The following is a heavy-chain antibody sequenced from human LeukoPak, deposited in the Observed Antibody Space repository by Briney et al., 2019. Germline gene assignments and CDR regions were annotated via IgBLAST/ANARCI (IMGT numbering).Heavy chain of an antibody. CDR3: ARLGDSDAFDI. J-gene: IGHJ3*02. V-gene: IGHV4-4*09. D-gene: IGHD3-16*01. CDR1: GGPISSYY. CDR2: LYTSGST. Sequence: SETLSLTYTVSGGPISSYYWSWIRQPPGKALEWIGNLYTSGSTHYNPSLKSRVPISVDTSKNQFPLILSCVTAAHTRVYYCARLGDSDAFDIWGQGTIVTVSS.